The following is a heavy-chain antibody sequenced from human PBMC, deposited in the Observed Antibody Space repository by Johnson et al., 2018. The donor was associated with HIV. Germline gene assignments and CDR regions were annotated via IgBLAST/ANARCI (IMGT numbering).Heavy chain of an antibody. D-gene: IGHD3-3*01. J-gene: IGHJ3*02. CDR2: INSDGSST. Sequence: VQLVESGGGVVQPGRSLRLSCAASGFTFSSYWMHWVRQAPGKGLVWVSRINSDGSSTSYADSVKGRFTLSRDNAKNTLYLQMNSLRAEDTAVYYCARDRGRAYYNFWSGTRSACAFDIWGQGTMVTVSS. CDR3: ARDRGRAYYNFWSGTRSACAFDI. CDR1: GFTFSSYW. V-gene: IGHV3-74*01.